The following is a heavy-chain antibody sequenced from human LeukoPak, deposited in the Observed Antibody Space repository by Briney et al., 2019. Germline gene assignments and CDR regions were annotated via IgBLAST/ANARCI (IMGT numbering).Heavy chain of an antibody. Sequence: GGSLRLSCAASGFTFSSYGMHWVRQAPGKGLEWVAVIWYDGSNKYYADSVTGRFTISRDNSKNTLYLQMNSLKTEDTAVYYCTTRSYGMDVWGQGTTVTVSS. V-gene: IGHV3-33*01. D-gene: IGHD1-14*01. CDR3: TTRSYGMDV. J-gene: IGHJ6*02. CDR2: IWYDGSNK. CDR1: GFTFSSYG.